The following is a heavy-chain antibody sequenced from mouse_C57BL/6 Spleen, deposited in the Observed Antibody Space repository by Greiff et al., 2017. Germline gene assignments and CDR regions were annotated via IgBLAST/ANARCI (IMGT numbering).Heavy chain of an antibody. V-gene: IGHV5-15*01. CDR3: ARHNGRVPFAY. Sequence: EVNVVESGGGLVQPGGSLKLSCAASGFTFSDYGMAWVRQAPRKGPEWVAFISNLAYSIYYADTVTGRFTISRENAKNTLYLEMSSLRSEDTAMYYCARHNGRVPFAYWGQGTLVTVSA. CDR2: ISNLAYSI. J-gene: IGHJ3*01. CDR1: GFTFSDYG.